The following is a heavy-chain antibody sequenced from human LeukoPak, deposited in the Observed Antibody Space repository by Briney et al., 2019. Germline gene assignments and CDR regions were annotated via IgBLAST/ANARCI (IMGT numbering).Heavy chain of an antibody. D-gene: IGHD5-24*01. CDR2: IYYSGST. CDR3: ARRGWLQFLGGDPFDI. V-gene: IGHV4-59*01. CDR1: GGSISSYY. Sequence: SETLSLTCTVSGGSISSYYWSWIRQPPGKGLEWIGYIYYSGSTNYNPSLKSRVTISVDTSKNQFSLKLSSVTAADTAVYYCARRGWLQFLGGDPFDIWGQGTMVTVSS. J-gene: IGHJ3*02.